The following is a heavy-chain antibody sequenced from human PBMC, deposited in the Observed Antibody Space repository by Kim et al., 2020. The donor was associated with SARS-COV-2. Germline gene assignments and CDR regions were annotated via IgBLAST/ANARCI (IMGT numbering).Heavy chain of an antibody. CDR3: ARDGVGGWHFDF. D-gene: IGHD6-19*01. J-gene: IGHJ4*02. Sequence: ASVKVSCKASPYTFAGYGFSWVRQAPGQGLEWLGWISVNSGNTNSGLKFQGRVTVTTDTSTSTAYMELRSLTSDDTAIYYCARDGVGGWHFDFWGQGTLVTVSS. CDR1: PYTFAGYG. CDR2: ISVNSGNT. V-gene: IGHV1-18*01.